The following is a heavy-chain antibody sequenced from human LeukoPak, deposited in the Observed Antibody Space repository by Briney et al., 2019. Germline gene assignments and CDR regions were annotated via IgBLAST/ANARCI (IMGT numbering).Heavy chain of an antibody. CDR1: GFTFSSYA. D-gene: IGHD4-17*01. Sequence: PGGSLRLSCAASGFTFSSYAMSWVRQAPGKGLEWVSTISGSAASIYYADSVKGRFTISRDNSRNMLYLQMNSLRAEDTAVYYCAKARDRFGDYGVWGQGTLVTVST. V-gene: IGHV3-23*01. CDR2: ISGSAASI. J-gene: IGHJ4*02. CDR3: AKARDRFGDYGV.